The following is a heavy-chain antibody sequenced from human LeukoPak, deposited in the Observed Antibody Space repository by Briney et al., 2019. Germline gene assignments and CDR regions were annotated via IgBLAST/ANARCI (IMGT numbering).Heavy chain of an antibody. CDR1: GYTFTSYD. J-gene: IGHJ4*02. CDR2: MNPNSGNT. Sequence: ASVKVSCKASGYTFTSYDINWVRQATGQGLEWMGWMNPNSGNTGYAQKFQGRVTMTRNTSISTAHMELSSLRSDDTAVYYCARDKAGSGSYYGYWGQGTLVTVSS. CDR3: ARDKAGSGSYYGY. D-gene: IGHD1-26*01. V-gene: IGHV1-8*01.